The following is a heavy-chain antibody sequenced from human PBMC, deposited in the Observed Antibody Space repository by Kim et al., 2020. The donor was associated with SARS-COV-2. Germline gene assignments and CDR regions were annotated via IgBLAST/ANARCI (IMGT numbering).Heavy chain of an antibody. CDR2: IYSSGST. V-gene: IGHV3-53*01. J-gene: IGHJ4*02. CDR1: GFTVSSNY. CDR3: AREPRLPDQWLVPGYFDY. D-gene: IGHD6-19*01. Sequence: GGSLRLSCAASGFTVSSNYMSWVRQAPGKGLEWVSVIYSSGSTYYADSVKGRFTISRDNSKNTLYLQMNSLRAEDTAVYYCAREPRLPDQWLVPGYFDYWGQGTLVTVSS.